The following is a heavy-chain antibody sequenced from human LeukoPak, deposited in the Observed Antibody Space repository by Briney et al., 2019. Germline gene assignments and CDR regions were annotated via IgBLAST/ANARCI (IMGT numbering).Heavy chain of an antibody. CDR2: INHSGST. V-gene: IGHV4-34*01. CDR1: GGSFSGYY. J-gene: IGHJ6*03. D-gene: IGHD4-17*01. Sequence: SETLSLTCAVYGGSFSGYYWNWIRQPPGKGLEWIGEINHSGSTNYNPSLKSRVTISVDTSMNQFSLKLSSVTAADTAVYYCARDRDSGEIGYNYNYRDVWAKGPRSPSP. CDR3: ARDRDSGEIGYNYNYRDV.